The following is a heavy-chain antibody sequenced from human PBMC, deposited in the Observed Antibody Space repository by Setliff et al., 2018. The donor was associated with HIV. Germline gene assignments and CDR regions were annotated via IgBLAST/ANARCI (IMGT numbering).Heavy chain of an antibody. V-gene: IGHV3-15*01. D-gene: IGHD2-21*01. J-gene: IGHJ4*02. CDR1: EFIFSNAW. CDR3: TTGTRLVD. CDR2: IKSETDGGTT. Sequence: GGSLRLSCAASEFIFSNAWMSWVRQAPGKGLEWVGRIKSETDGGTTDYAAPVKGRFTISRDDSKNTLYLQMNSLKTEDTAVYYCTTGTRLVDWGQGALVTVSS.